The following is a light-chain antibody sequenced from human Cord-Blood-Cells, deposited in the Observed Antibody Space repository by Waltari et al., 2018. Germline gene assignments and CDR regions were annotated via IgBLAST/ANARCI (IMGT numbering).Light chain of an antibody. CDR2: GAS. CDR1: QSVSSSY. CDR3: QQYGSSTET. Sequence: EIVLTQSPGTLSLSPGERATLSCRASQSVSSSYLAWYQQEPGQAPRLLIYGASSRATGIPDRFSGSGSGTDFTLTISRLEPEDFAVYYCQQYGSSTETFGQGTKVEIK. V-gene: IGKV3-20*01. J-gene: IGKJ1*01.